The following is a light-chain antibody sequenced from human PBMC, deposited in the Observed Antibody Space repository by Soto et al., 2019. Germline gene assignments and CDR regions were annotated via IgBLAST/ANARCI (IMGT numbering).Light chain of an antibody. J-gene: IGKJ2*01. CDR3: EQYISYPYT. CDR1: QTTNTW. V-gene: IGKV1-5*01. Sequence: GDRVTITCRASQTTNTWLAWYQQKPGTAPKLLIYDASSLAGGVPSRVSASGSGTEFTLTISSLQPDDLATYSCEQYISYPYTFGQGTKVEIK. CDR2: DAS.